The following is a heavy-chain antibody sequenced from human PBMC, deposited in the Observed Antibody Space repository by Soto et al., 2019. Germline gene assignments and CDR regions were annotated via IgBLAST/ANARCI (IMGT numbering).Heavy chain of an antibody. D-gene: IGHD6-19*01. CDR3: ARGYSRGPDY. Sequence: EVQLVESGGGLVQPGGSLRLSCAASGFTFRDHWMHWVRQAPGKVLVWVSRINSDGSTTTYADSVQGRFTISRDNAKSTLYLQLNSRRAEDTALYYCARGYSRGPDYWGQGTLVTVSS. CDR2: INSDGSTT. CDR1: GFTFRDHW. V-gene: IGHV3-74*01. J-gene: IGHJ4*02.